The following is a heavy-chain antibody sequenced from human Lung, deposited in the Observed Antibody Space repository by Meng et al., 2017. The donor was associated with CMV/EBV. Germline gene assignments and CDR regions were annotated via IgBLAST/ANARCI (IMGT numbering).Heavy chain of an antibody. V-gene: IGHV3-43*01. J-gene: IGHJ4*02. CDR2: ISWDGGTT. Sequence: GGSLRLXCAASGFTFDDYTMHWVRQAPGKGLEWVSLISWDGGTTYYADSVEGRVSISRDNSKNTLYPQLNSLRTEDTAVYYCAKDISFHGMAIPDNWGQGXLVTVSS. CDR1: GFTFDDYT. D-gene: IGHD5-24*01. CDR3: AKDISFHGMAIPDN.